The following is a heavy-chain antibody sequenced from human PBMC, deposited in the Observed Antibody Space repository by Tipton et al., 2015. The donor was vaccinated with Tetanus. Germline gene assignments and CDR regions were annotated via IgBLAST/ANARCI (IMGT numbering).Heavy chain of an antibody. CDR3: ASSLGYCSSTSCYDWWFDP. Sequence: QLVQSGAEVKKPGSSVKVSCKASGGTFSSYAISWVRQAPGQGLEWMGGIIPIFGTANYAQKFQGRVTITADESTSTAYVELSSLRSEDTAVYYCASSLGYCSSTSCYDWWFDPWGQGTLVTVSS. J-gene: IGHJ5*02. D-gene: IGHD2-2*01. CDR1: GGTFSSYA. V-gene: IGHV1-69*01. CDR2: IIPIFGTA.